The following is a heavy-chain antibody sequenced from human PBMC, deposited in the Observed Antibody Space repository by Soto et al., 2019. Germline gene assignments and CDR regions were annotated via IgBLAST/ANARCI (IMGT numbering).Heavy chain of an antibody. CDR3: AKGGDYYDSSGDLFDY. CDR1: GFTFDDYA. J-gene: IGHJ4*02. D-gene: IGHD3-22*01. V-gene: IGHV3-9*01. Sequence: EVQLVESGGGLVQPGRSLRLSCAASGFTFDDYAMHWVRQAPGKGLEWVSGISWNSGSIGYADSVKGRFTISRDNAKNSLYLQMNSLRAEDTALYYCAKGGDYYDSSGDLFDYWGQGTLVTVSS. CDR2: ISWNSGSI.